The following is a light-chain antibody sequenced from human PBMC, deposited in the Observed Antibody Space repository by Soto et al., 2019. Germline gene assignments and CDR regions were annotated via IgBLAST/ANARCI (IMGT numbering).Light chain of an antibody. J-gene: IGLJ1*01. CDR1: SSDVGGSNG. V-gene: IGLV2-18*02. Sequence: QSALTQPPSASGSPGQSVAISCTGTSSDVGGSNGVSWYQQPPGTAPKLMIYDVSNRPSGVPDRFSGSKSGNTASLTISGLQAEDEGDYYCSSYTSSSTYVFGTGTKVNVL. CDR3: SSYTSSSTYV. CDR2: DVS.